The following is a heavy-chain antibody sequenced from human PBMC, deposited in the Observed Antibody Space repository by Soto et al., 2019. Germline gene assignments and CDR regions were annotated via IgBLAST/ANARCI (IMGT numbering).Heavy chain of an antibody. V-gene: IGHV4-34*01. D-gene: IGHD3-3*01. Sequence: SETLSLTCAVYGGSFSGYYWSWIRQPPGKGLEWTGEINHSGSTNYNPSLKSRVTISVDTSKNQFSLKLSSVTAADTAVYYCATRRFLEWFANYYYGMDVWGQGTTVTVSS. CDR1: GGSFSGYY. J-gene: IGHJ6*02. CDR2: INHSGST. CDR3: ATRRFLEWFANYYYGMDV.